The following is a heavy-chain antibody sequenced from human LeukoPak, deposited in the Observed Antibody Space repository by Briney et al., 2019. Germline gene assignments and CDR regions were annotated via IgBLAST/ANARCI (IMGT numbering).Heavy chain of an antibody. D-gene: IGHD3-10*01. J-gene: IGHJ4*02. CDR3: ARDGRQSLWFGELFYFDY. V-gene: IGHV3-74*01. CDR1: GFTFSSYW. CDR2: INSDGSST. Sequence: GGSLRLSCAASGFTFSSYWMHWVRQAPGKGLVWVSRINSDGSSTSYADSVKGRFAISGDNAKNSLYLQMNSLRAEDTAVYYCARDGRQSLWFGELFYFDYWGQGTLVTVSS.